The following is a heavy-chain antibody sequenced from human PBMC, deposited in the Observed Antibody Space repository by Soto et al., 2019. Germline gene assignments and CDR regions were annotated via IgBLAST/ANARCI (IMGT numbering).Heavy chain of an antibody. D-gene: IGHD3-3*01. CDR2: MNPNSGNT. V-gene: IGHV1-8*01. Sequence: GASVKVSCKASGYTFTSYDINWVRQATGQGLEWMGWMNPNSGNTGYAQKFQGRVTMTRNTSISTAYMELSSLRSEDTAVYYCAAGVPITIFGVVKSYGMDVWGQGTTVIVSS. J-gene: IGHJ6*02. CDR3: AAGVPITIFGVVKSYGMDV. CDR1: GYTFTSYD.